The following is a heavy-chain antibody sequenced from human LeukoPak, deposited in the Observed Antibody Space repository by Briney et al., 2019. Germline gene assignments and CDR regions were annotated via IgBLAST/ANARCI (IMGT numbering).Heavy chain of an antibody. CDR2: ISGSGGST. D-gene: IGHD3-9*01. CDR1: GFPFSSYA. V-gene: IGHV3-23*01. CDR3: ANTPPCYDILTDSYGGY. Sequence: GGSLRLSYAASGFPFSSYAMSWVRQAPGKGLEWVSAISGSGGSTYYADSVKGRVTISRDNSKNTLYLQMNSLRAEATAAYYCANTPPCYDILTDSYGGYCGQGTLVTVSS. J-gene: IGHJ4*02.